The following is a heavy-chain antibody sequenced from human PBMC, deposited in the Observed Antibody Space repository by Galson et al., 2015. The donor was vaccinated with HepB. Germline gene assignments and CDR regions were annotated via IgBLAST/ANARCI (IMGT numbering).Heavy chain of an antibody. J-gene: IGHJ4*02. D-gene: IGHD5-24*01. CDR3: VKGGWLAS. CDR2: IDGRDGRT. CDR1: GFTVSTSD. V-gene: IGHV3-23*01. Sequence: SLRLSCAASGFTVSTSDMSWVRQAPGQGLQWVLFIDGRDGRTYYADSVKGRFTISRDSFKNTMYLQMNSLGTEDTAIYYCVKGGWLASWGQGTLVTVSS.